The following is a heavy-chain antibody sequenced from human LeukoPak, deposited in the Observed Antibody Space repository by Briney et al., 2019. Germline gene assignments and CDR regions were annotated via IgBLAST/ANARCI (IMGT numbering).Heavy chain of an antibody. CDR3: AREKNWNHDY. Sequence: ASVKVSCKACGGTFSSYAISWVRQAPGQGLEWMGRIIPILGIANYAQKFQGRVTITADKSTSTAYMELSSLRSEDTAVYYCAREKNWNHDYWGQGTLVTVSS. D-gene: IGHD1-1*01. CDR2: IIPILGIA. CDR1: GGTFSSYA. V-gene: IGHV1-69*04. J-gene: IGHJ4*02.